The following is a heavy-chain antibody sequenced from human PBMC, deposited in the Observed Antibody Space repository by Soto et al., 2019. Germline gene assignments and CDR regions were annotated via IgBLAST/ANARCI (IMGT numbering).Heavy chain of an antibody. Sequence: ASVKVSCKASGYTFSAYYMHWVRQAPGQGLEWMGWINPKSGGTLYAQKFQGRVTMTRDTSISTAYMELSRLRSDDTAVYYCARGGTFAYDTSGYSVYWGQGTLVTVS. CDR3: ARGGTFAYDTSGYSVY. CDR1: GYTFSAYY. V-gene: IGHV1-2*02. D-gene: IGHD3-22*01. CDR2: INPKSGGT. J-gene: IGHJ4*02.